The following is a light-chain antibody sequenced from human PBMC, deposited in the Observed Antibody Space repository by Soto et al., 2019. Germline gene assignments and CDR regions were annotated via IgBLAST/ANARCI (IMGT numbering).Light chain of an antibody. J-gene: IGKJ1*01. CDR3: LQDYVYPWT. Sequence: ALQVTQSPSSLSASVGDRVTISCRASQGIGNDLGWYQQKPGKAPKLLIYEASTLQTGVASRFSSSGSGTDFTLTISSLQPEDFATYYCLQDYVYPWTFGQGTKVEVK. CDR2: EAS. V-gene: IGKV1-6*01. CDR1: QGIGND.